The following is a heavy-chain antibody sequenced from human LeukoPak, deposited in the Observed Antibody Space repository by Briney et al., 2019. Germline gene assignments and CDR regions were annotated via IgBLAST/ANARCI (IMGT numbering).Heavy chain of an antibody. CDR3: ARSPSELLWFGESEFNWFDP. CDR1: GFTFSSYS. CDR2: ISSSSSYI. J-gene: IGHJ5*02. Sequence: GGSLRLSCAASGFTFSSYSMNWVRQAPGKGLEWVSSISSSSSYIYYADSVKGRFTISRDNAKNSLYLQMNSLRAEDTAVYYCARSPSELLWFGESEFNWFDPWGQGTLVTVSS. V-gene: IGHV3-21*01. D-gene: IGHD3-10*01.